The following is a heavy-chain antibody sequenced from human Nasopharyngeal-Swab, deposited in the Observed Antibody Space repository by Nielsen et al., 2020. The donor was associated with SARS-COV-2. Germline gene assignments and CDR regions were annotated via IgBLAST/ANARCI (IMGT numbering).Heavy chain of an antibody. Sequence: GESLKTSCAASGLSYTNYWTSWVRQASGKGLEWVASINQDGSEKYFVDSVKGRFTISRDNAKNSVHLEMNNLTAEDTAVYYCARDSGWFDPWGQGTLVTVSS. D-gene: IGHD7-27*01. CDR1: GLSYTNYW. V-gene: IGHV3-7*01. CDR2: INQDGSEK. J-gene: IGHJ5*02. CDR3: ARDSGWFDP.